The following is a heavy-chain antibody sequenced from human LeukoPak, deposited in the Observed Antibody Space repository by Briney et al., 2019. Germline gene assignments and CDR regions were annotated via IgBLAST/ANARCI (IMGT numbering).Heavy chain of an antibody. J-gene: IGHJ3*02. V-gene: IGHV4-59*01. CDR3: ARDPSTGYSSRFDI. CDR2: IYYSGST. Sequence: SETLSLTCTVSGGSISSYYWSWIRQPPGKGLEWIGYIYYSGSTNYNPSLKSRATISLDTSKNQFSLKLSSVTAADTAVYYCARDPSTGYSSRFDIWGQGTMVTVSS. CDR1: GGSISSYY. D-gene: IGHD6-13*01.